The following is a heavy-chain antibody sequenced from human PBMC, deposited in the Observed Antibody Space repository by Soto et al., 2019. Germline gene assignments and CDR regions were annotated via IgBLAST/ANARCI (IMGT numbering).Heavy chain of an antibody. D-gene: IGHD1-20*01. J-gene: IGHJ4*02. Sequence: GASVKVSCKTSGYSFTGYSVHWVRQAPVHGPEWMGWINPRSGGTKYAQKFQGRVTMTRDTSISTVFMELSRVTSDDTAVYYCAGEGGFRGNFITGKLFDFWGQGSLVTASS. CDR1: GYSFTGYS. CDR3: AGEGGFRGNFITGKLFDF. V-gene: IGHV1-2*02. CDR2: INPRSGGT.